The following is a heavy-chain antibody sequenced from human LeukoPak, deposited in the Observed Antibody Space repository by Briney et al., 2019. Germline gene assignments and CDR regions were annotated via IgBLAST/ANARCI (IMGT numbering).Heavy chain of an antibody. CDR3: ARRRFLAPLTTPVFDY. CDR2: IYYSGST. V-gene: IGHV4-39*02. Sequence: PSETLSLTCTVSGGSISSSSYYWGWIRQPPGKGLEWIGSIYYSGSTYYNPSLKSPVTISVDTSKNHFSLKLSSVTAADTAVYYCARRRFLAPLTTPVFDYWGQGTLVTVSS. D-gene: IGHD3-3*01. CDR1: GGSISSSSYY. J-gene: IGHJ4*02.